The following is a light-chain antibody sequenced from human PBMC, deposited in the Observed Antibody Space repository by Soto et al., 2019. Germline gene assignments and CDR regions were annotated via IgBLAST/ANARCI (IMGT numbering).Light chain of an antibody. CDR1: SSDVGNYNY. J-gene: IGLJ1*01. Sequence: ALTQSASVSGSPGQSITISCTGTSSDVGNYNYVSWYQQHPGEVPKLIIFNVNNRPSGVSNRFSGSKSGNTASLTISGLQAEDEADYYCSSFTSSTTYAFGTGTKVTVL. CDR2: NVN. CDR3: SSFTSSTTYA. V-gene: IGLV2-14*01.